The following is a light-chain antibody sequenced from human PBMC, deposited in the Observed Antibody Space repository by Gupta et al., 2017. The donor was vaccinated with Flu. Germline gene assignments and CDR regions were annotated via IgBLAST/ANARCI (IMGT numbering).Light chain of an antibody. CDR2: VNN. CDR1: SSSIGSNT. CDR3: ASWDDSRSGQVV. J-gene: IGLJ2*01. Sequence: QSGLPQPPSASWTPGQTVSISCSGSSSSIGSNTVNWYQHLPGTAPKLLIYVNNQRPSGVPDRFSGSKSGTSASLAISGLQAEDEADYYCASWDDSRSGQVVFGGGTKLTVL. V-gene: IGLV1-44*01.